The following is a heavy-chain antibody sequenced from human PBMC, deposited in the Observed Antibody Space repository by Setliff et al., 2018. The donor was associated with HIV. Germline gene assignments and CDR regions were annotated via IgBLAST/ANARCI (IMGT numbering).Heavy chain of an antibody. CDR3: VRDERRVAAGSFHYFDY. CDR1: GYSFSTSG. Sequence: ASVKVSCKTSGYSFSTSGISWVRQAPGQGLEWMGWIGGYLHDTNAAPHLEARLTMTADTSASTAYIELRSLTSDDTAVYYCVRDERRVAAGSFHYFDYWGQGTLVTVSS. J-gene: IGHJ4*02. V-gene: IGHV1-18*01. D-gene: IGHD6-13*01. CDR2: IGGYLHDT.